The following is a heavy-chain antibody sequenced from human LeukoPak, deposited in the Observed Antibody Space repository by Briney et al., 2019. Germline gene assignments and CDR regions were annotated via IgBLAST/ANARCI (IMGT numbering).Heavy chain of an antibody. CDR2: ISVLSDSI. CDR3: ASGGYDWGLGY. D-gene: IGHD5-12*01. CDR1: GFTFSSYS. V-gene: IGHV3-48*02. Sequence: PGGSLRLSCAASGFTFSSYSMNWVRQALGKGLEWLSYISVLSDSIYYADSVKGRFTVSRDNAKNSLYLQINSLRDEDTAVYYCASGGYDWGLGYWGQGTLVTVSS. J-gene: IGHJ4*02.